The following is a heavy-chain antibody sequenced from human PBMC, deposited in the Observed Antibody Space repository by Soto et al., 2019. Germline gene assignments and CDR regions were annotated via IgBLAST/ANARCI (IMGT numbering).Heavy chain of an antibody. D-gene: IGHD3-22*01. V-gene: IGHV1-3*01. CDR3: ARESQSDYDSSRWFDP. CDR2: INAGNGNT. Sequence: ASVKVSCKASGYTFTSYAMHWVRQAPGQRLEWMGWINAGNGNTKYSQKFQGRVTITRDTSASTAYMELSSLRSEDTAVYYCARESQSDYDSSRWFDPWGQGTLVTVSS. J-gene: IGHJ5*02. CDR1: GYTFTSYA.